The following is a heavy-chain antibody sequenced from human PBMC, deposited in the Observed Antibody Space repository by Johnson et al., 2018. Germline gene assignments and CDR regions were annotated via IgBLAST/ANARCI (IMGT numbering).Heavy chain of an antibody. V-gene: IGHV1-69*12. CDR1: GGTFSNYA. CDR3: AREGIAAAGENYYYYGMDV. CDR2: IIPIFGTT. Sequence: VQLVQSGAEVKKPGSSVKVSCKASGGTFSNYAINWVRQAPGQGLEWMGGIIPIFGTTNYAQKFQGRVTITADESTSTAYMDLSSLRSEDTAVYYCAREGIAAAGENYYYYGMDVWGQGTTVTVSS. J-gene: IGHJ6*02. D-gene: IGHD6-13*01.